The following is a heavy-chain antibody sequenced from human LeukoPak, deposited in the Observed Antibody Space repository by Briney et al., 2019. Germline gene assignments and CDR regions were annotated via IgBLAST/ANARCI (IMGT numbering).Heavy chain of an antibody. Sequence: PGGSLRLSCAASGFTFSSYWMHWVRQAPGKGLEWVGHIKSKTDGGSTDYAAPVKGRFTISRDDSKNTLFLQMNSLKTEDTAVYYCTTPPYDDYGEGDYWGQGTLVTVSS. J-gene: IGHJ4*02. CDR1: GFTFSSYW. CDR2: IKSKTDGGST. V-gene: IGHV3-15*01. CDR3: TTPPYDDYGEGDY. D-gene: IGHD4-17*01.